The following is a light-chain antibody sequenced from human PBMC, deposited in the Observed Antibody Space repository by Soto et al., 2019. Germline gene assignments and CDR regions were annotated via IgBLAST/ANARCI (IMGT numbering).Light chain of an antibody. Sequence: QSALTQPASVSGSPGQSITISCTGTSSDVGGYNYVSWYQQHPGKAPKLMIYEVSNRPSGVSNRFSGSKSGNTASLTISGLQADDEAEYYCSSYTSSSTLGVFGTGTKLTVL. CDR3: SSYTSSSTLGV. V-gene: IGLV2-14*01. CDR1: SSDVGGYNY. J-gene: IGLJ1*01. CDR2: EVS.